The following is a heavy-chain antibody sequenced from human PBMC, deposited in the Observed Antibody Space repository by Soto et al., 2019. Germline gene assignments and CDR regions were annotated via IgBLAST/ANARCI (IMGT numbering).Heavy chain of an antibody. Sequence: QVQLVQSGAEVKKPGASGKVSCKASGDTFTRCGISWVRQAPGQRLEWMGWISAYNAKTDYAQKFQGRVTLTTDTSKSTAYMELRSLRSDDAAVYYCYAADFYYYGMDVWGRGTTVTVSS. D-gene: IGHD2-2*01. V-gene: IGHV1-18*01. J-gene: IGHJ6*02. CDR1: GDTFTRCG. CDR2: ISAYNAKT. CDR3: YAADFYYYGMDV.